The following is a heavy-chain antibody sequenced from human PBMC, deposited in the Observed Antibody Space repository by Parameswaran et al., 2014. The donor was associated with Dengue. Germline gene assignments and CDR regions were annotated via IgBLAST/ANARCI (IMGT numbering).Heavy chain of an antibody. J-gene: IGHJ4*02. D-gene: IGHD1-7*01. V-gene: IGHV3-7*02. Sequence: VRQMPGKGLEWVANIKQDGSEKYYVDSVKGRFTISRDNAKNSLYLQMNSLRAEDTAVYYCAELELIDYWGQGTLVTVSS. CDR3: AELELIDY. CDR2: IKQDGSEK.